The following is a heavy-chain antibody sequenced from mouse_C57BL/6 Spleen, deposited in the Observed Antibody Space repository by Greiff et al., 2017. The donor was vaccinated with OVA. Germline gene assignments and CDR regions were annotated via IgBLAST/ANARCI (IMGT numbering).Heavy chain of an antibody. V-gene: IGHV1-81*01. CDR3: ARSGDYDRGFAY. J-gene: IGHJ3*01. CDR1: GYTFTSYG. CDR2: IYPRSGNT. Sequence: VKLMESGAELARPGASVKLSCKASGYTFTSYGISWVTQRTGQGLEWIGEIYPRSGNTYYNEKVKGKATLTADKSSSTAYMELRSLTSEDSAVYFCARSGDYDRGFAYWGQGTLVTVSA. D-gene: IGHD2-4*01.